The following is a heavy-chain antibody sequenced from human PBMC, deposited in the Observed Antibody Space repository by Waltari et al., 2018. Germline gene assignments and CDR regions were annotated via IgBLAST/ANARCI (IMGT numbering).Heavy chain of an antibody. Sequence: QVQLVQSGAEVKKPGSSVKVSCKASGGTFSSYAISWVRQAPGQGLEWMGRISPIFGTANYAQKFQGRVTITADKPTSTAYMELSSLRSEDTAVYYCARGMGSGSYYVGYDYWGQGTLVTVSS. V-gene: IGHV1-69*08. CDR1: GGTFSSYA. D-gene: IGHD1-26*01. CDR3: ARGMGSGSYYVGYDY. CDR2: ISPIFGTA. J-gene: IGHJ4*02.